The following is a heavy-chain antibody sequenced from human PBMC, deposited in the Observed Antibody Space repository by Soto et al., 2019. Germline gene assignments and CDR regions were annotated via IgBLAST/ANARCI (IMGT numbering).Heavy chain of an antibody. V-gene: IGHV3-30-3*01. CDR3: TSDSSGNRG. CDR1: GFTFSSYA. J-gene: IGHJ4*02. D-gene: IGHD6-19*01. Sequence: QVQLVESGGGVVQPGRSLRLSCAASGFTFSSYAMHWVRQAPGKGLEWVAVISYDGSNKYYADSVKGRFTISRDNSKNTLYLQMNSLRAEDTAVYYCTSDSSGNRGWGQGTLVTVSS. CDR2: ISYDGSNK.